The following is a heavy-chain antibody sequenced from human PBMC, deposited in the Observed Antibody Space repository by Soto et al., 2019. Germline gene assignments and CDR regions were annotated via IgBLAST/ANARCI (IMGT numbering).Heavy chain of an antibody. CDR3: ARQERRLFDS. J-gene: IGHJ4*02. V-gene: IGHV4-30-4*08. CDR1: GASLSRADYC. CDR2: ICYSGST. Sequence: TLSLTCTVSGASLSRADYCWSWIRQAPGKGLDWIGYICYSGSTYHNPSLKSRTSMSVDTSKKQFSLTLTSVTAADTAVYYCARQERRLFDSRGQAKLVT.